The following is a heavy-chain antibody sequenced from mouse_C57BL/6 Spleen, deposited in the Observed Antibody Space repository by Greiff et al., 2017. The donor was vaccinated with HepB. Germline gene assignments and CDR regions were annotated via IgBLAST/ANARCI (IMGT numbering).Heavy chain of an antibody. CDR2: INPSTGGT. J-gene: IGHJ1*03. CDR1: GYSFTGYY. V-gene: IGHV1-42*01. CDR3: ARQGFFYWYFDV. Sequence: VQLQQSGPELVKPGASVKISCKASGYSFTGYYMNWVKQSPEKSLEWIGEINPSTGGTTYNQKFKAKATLTVDKSSSTADMQLKSLTSEDSAVYYCARQGFFYWYFDVWGTGTTVTVSS.